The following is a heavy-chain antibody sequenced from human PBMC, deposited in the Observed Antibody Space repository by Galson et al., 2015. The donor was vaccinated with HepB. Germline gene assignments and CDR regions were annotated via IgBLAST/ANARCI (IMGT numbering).Heavy chain of an antibody. CDR2: IIPIFGTA. D-gene: IGHD2-21*01. J-gene: IGHJ6*03. Sequence: SVKVSCKASGGTFSSYAISWVRQAPGQGLEWMGGIIPIFGTANYAQKFQGRVTITADESTSTAYMELSSLRSEDTAVYYCASRSCGGDCYPYYYYYYMDVWGKGTTVTVSS. CDR3: ASRSCGGDCYPYYYYYYMDV. V-gene: IGHV1-69*13. CDR1: GGTFSSYA.